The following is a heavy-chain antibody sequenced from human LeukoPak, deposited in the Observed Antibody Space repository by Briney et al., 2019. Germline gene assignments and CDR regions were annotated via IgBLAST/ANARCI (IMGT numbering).Heavy chain of an antibody. CDR3: ARDRKGSGSYSH. CDR1: GGSISSGGYY. J-gene: IGHJ4*02. D-gene: IGHD3-10*01. CDR2: IYYSGST. V-gene: IGHV4-31*03. Sequence: SQTLSLTCTVSGGSISSGGYYWSWIRQHPGKGLEWIGYIYYSGSTYYNPSLKSRVTISVDTSKNQFSLKLSSVTAADTAVYYCARDRKGSGSYSHWGQGTLVTVSS.